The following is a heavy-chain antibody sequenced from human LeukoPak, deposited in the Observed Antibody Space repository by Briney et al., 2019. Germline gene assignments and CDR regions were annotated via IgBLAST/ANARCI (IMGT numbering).Heavy chain of an antibody. D-gene: IGHD4-23*01. CDR3: ARVAGRVTPPSY. CDR2: INPNSGGT. J-gene: IGHJ4*02. Sequence: ASVKVSCKASGYTFTGYYMHWVRQAPGQGLEWMGWINPNSGGTNYAQKFQGRVTMTRDTSISTAYMELSRLRSDDTAVYYCARVAGRVTPPSYWGQGTQVIVSS. V-gene: IGHV1-2*02. CDR1: GYTFTGYY.